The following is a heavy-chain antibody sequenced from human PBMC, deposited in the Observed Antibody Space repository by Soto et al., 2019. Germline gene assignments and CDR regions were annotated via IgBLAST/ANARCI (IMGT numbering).Heavy chain of an antibody. D-gene: IGHD6-13*01. Sequence: ASVKVSCKAPGYTFTSYGISWVRQAPGQGLEWMGWISAYNGNTNYAQKLQGQVTISADKSISTAYLQWSSLKASDTAMYYCARTSAGGKYYYGMDVWGQGTTVTVSS. V-gene: IGHV1-18*01. CDR3: ARTSAGGKYYYGMDV. J-gene: IGHJ6*02. CDR1: GYTFTSYG. CDR2: ISAYNGNT.